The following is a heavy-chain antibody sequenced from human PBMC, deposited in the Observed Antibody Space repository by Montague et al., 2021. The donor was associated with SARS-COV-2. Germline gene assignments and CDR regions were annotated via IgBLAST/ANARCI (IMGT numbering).Heavy chain of an antibody. D-gene: IGHD1-7*01. CDR1: GDSVSRNNPA. CDR3: ARGWNYAFDI. J-gene: IGHJ3*02. Sequence: SAISGDSVSRNNPAWNWIRQSPSRGLEWLGRTYYGSSWNTDYAVSVKSRITISPDTSKNQFSLHLNSVTPEDTAVYYCARGWNYAFDIWSQGTVVTVSS. V-gene: IGHV6-1*01. CDR2: TYYGSSWNT.